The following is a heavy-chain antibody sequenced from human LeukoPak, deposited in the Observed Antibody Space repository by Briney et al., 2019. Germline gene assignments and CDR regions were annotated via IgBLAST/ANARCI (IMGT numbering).Heavy chain of an antibody. Sequence: PSETLSLTCAVYGGSFSGYYWSWIRQPPGKGLEWIGEINHSGSTNYNPSHKSRVTISVDTSKNQFSLKLSSVTAADTAVYYCARDRSGYYPRQIDYWGQGTLVTVSS. CDR2: INHSGST. V-gene: IGHV4-34*01. J-gene: IGHJ4*02. D-gene: IGHD3-22*01. CDR1: GGSFSGYY. CDR3: ARDRSGYYPRQIDY.